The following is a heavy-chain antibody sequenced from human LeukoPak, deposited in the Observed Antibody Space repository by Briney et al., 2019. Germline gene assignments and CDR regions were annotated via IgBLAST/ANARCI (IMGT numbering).Heavy chain of an antibody. D-gene: IGHD3-3*01. Sequence: QPGGSLRLSCAASGFTFSSYAMHWVRQAPGKGLEWVAVISYDGSNKYYADSVKGRFTISRDNSKNTLYLQMNSLRAEDTAVYYCMTGGHYSGTWGQGSLVTVSS. CDR1: GFTFSSYA. CDR2: ISYDGSNK. V-gene: IGHV3-30-3*01. CDR3: MTGGHYSGT. J-gene: IGHJ5*02.